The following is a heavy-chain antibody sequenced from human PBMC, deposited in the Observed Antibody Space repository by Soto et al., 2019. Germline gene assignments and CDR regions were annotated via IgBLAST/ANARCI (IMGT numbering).Heavy chain of an antibody. J-gene: IGHJ4*02. CDR3: AKDIVVVVAATPVVFDY. CDR1: GFTFSSYA. V-gene: IGHV3-23*01. CDR2: ISGSGGST. D-gene: IGHD2-15*01. Sequence: GGSLRLSCAASGFTFSSYAMSWVRQAPGEGLEWVSAISGSGGSTYYADSVKGRFTISRDNSKNTLYLQMNSLRAEDTAVYYCAKDIVVVVAATPVVFDYWGQGTLVTVSS.